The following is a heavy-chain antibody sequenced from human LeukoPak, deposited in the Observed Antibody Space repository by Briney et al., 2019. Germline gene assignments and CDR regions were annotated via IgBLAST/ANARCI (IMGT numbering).Heavy chain of an antibody. V-gene: IGHV3-48*02. CDR3: ARARGVDY. Sequence: GGSLGLSCAASGFTFSSNNMNWVRQAPGKGLEWVSYISSSGSTIYYADSVKGRFTISRDNAKNSLYLQMDSLRDEDTAVYYCARARGVDYWGQGTLVTVSS. J-gene: IGHJ4*02. CDR2: ISSSGSTI. CDR1: GFTFSSNN.